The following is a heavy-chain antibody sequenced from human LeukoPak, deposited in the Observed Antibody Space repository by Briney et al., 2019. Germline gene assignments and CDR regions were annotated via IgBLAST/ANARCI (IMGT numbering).Heavy chain of an antibody. CDR2: IYTTGDT. V-gene: IGHV4-4*09. J-gene: IGHJ4*02. CDR1: GVSISSYY. D-gene: IGHD3/OR15-3a*01. CDR3: ARGWTRDPIDY. Sequence: PSETLSLTCTVSGVSISSYYWSWIRQPPGKGLEWIGSIYTTGDTRYNPSLKSRVTISVDTSKNQFSLKLSSVTAADTAVYYCARGWTRDPIDYWGQGTLVTVSS.